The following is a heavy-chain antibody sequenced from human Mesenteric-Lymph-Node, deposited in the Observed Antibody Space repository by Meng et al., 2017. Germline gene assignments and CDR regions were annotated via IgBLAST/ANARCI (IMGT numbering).Heavy chain of an antibody. CDR1: GFTFNSYA. D-gene: IGHD5-24*01. V-gene: IGHV3-23*01. CDR2: IVGSTGTL. Sequence: GGSLRLSCAASGFTFNSYAMTWVRQAPGKGLEWVSEIVGSTGTLVYADSVKGRFIISRDNSKSTFYLQMNSLRAEDTAAYYCANRMAPSGAVDIWGQGTMVTVSS. J-gene: IGHJ3*02. CDR3: ANRMAPSGAVDI.